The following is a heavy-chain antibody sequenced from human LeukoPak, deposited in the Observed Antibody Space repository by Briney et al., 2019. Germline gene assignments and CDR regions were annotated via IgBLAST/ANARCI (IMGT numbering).Heavy chain of an antibody. CDR3: ASLRYFDWFVDY. J-gene: IGHJ4*02. CDR2: IYHSGST. V-gene: IGHV4-30-2*01. CDR1: GFPFKNYA. Sequence: LRLSCAASGFPFKNYAMSWIRQPPGKGLEWIGYIYHSGSTYYNPSLKSRVTISVDRSKNQFSLKLSSVTAADTAVYYCASLRYFDWFVDYWGQGTLVTVSS. D-gene: IGHD3-9*01.